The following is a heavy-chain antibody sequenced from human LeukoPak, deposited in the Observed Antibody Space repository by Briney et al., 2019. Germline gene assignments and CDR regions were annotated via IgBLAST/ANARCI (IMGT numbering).Heavy chain of an antibody. CDR3: ARGRRVRYFDL. CDR1: GGSFSGYY. J-gene: IGHJ2*01. Sequence: SETQSLTCAVYGGSFSGYYWSWIRQPPGKGLEWIGEINHSGSTNYNPSLKSRVTISVDTSKNQFSPKLSSVTAADTAVYYCARGRRVRYFDLWGRGTLVTVSS. D-gene: IGHD3-10*01. V-gene: IGHV4-34*01. CDR2: INHSGST.